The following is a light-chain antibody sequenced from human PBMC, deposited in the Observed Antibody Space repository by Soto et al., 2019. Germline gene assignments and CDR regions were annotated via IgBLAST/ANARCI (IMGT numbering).Light chain of an antibody. J-gene: IGLJ2*01. CDR1: SSDVGAYDY. Sequence: QSVLTQPASVSGSPGQSSAISCTGTSSDVGAYDYVSWYQQHPGEAPKVKIYDVSHRPSGVSDRFSGSKSGNTASLTISGLQAEDEADYYCSSYAKSGSVVFGGGTKVTVL. V-gene: IGLV2-14*01. CDR3: SSYAKSGSVV. CDR2: DVS.